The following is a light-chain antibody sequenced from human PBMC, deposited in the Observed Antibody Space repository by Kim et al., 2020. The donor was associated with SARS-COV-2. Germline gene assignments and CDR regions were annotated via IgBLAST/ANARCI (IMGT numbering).Light chain of an antibody. CDR2: DVS. V-gene: IGLV2-11*01. CDR3: CSYAGSYREV. CDR1: SSDVGGYNY. J-gene: IGLJ2*01. Sequence: QPVLTQPRSVSGSPGQSVTISCTGTSSDVGGYNYVSWYQQHPGKAPKLMIYDVSKRPSGVPDRFSGSKSGNTASLTISGLQAEDEADYYCCSYAGSYREVFGGGTQLTV.